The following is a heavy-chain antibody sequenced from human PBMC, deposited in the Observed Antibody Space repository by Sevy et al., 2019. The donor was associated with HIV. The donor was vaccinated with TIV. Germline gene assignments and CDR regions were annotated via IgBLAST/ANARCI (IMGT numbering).Heavy chain of an antibody. CDR1: GFTFTSSA. V-gene: IGHV1-58*01. J-gene: IGHJ4*02. D-gene: IGHD3-3*01. Sequence: ASVKVSCKASGFTFTSSAVQWVRQARGQRLEWIGWIVVGSGNTNYAQKFQERVTITRDMSTSTAYMELSSLRSEDTAVYYSAAAPYYDFWSGEALDYWGQGTLVTVSS. CDR2: IVVGSGNT. CDR3: AAAPYYDFWSGEALDY.